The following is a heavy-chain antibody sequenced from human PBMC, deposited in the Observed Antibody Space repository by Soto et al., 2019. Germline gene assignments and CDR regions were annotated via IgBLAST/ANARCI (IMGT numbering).Heavy chain of an antibody. J-gene: IGHJ5*02. D-gene: IGHD3-10*01. CDR3: ARTYYGSGSYYPCWFDP. V-gene: IGHV4-30-4*01. CDR1: GGSISSGDYY. CDR2: IYYSGST. Sequence: SETLSLTCTVSGGSISSGDYYWSWIRQPPGKGLEWIGYIYYSGSTYYNPSLKSRVTISVDTSKNQFSLKLSSVTAADTAVYYCARTYYGSGSYYPCWFDPWGQGTLVTVSS.